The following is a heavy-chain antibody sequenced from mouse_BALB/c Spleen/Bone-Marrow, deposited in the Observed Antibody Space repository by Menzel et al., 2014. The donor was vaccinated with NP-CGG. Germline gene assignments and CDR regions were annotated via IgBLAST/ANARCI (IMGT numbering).Heavy chain of an antibody. D-gene: IGHD2-14*01. CDR3: ARGHYRYDAYAMGY. J-gene: IGHJ4*01. Sequence: EVMLVESGGGLVKPGGSLKLSCAASGFTFSSYGMSWVRQTPEKRLEWVATISGGGSYTYYPDSVKGRFTISRDNAKNNLYLQMSSLRSEDTALYYCARGHYRYDAYAMGYWGQGTSVTVSS. CDR2: ISGGGSYT. V-gene: IGHV5-9-2*01. CDR1: GFTFSSYG.